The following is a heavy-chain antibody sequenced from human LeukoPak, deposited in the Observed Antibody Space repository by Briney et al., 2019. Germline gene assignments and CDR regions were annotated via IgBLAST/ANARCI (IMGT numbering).Heavy chain of an antibody. J-gene: IGHJ4*02. CDR3: VKDLSYESSGHVLEY. D-gene: IGHD3-22*01. Sequence: PGGSLRLSCVASGFTFEDYTMHWVRQAPGKTLEWVSLISWDGTTYYTDSVKGRFTISRDNSKNSLYLQMDTLRSEDTAFYYCVKDLSYESSGHVLEYWGQGTLGTVSS. CDR2: ISWDGTT. V-gene: IGHV3-43*01. CDR1: GFTFEDYT.